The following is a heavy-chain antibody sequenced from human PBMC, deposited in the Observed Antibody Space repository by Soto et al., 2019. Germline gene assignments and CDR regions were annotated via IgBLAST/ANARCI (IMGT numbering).Heavy chain of an antibody. D-gene: IGHD4-17*01. CDR3: ANLFLRKTTVTTLEVNYYMDV. Sequence: GGSLRLSCAASGFTFSSYGMHWVRQAPGKGLEWVAVISYDGSNKYYADSVKGRFTISRDNSKNTLYLQMNSLRAEDTAVYYCANLFLRKTTVTTLEVNYYMDVWGKGTTVTVSS. CDR2: ISYDGSNK. V-gene: IGHV3-30*18. CDR1: GFTFSSYG. J-gene: IGHJ6*03.